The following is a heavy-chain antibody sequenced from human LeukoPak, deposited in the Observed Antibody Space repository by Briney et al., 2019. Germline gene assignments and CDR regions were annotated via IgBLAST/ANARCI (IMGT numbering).Heavy chain of an antibody. Sequence: SETLSLTCTVSGVSISSGGYYWSWIRQPPGKGLEWIGYIYHSGSTYYNPSLKSRVTISVDRSKNQFSLKLSSVTAADTAVYYCARDPRSTSYASPDAFDIWGQGTMVTVSS. D-gene: IGHD2-2*01. CDR3: ARDPRSTSYASPDAFDI. V-gene: IGHV4-30-2*01. J-gene: IGHJ3*02. CDR1: GVSISSGGYY. CDR2: IYHSGST.